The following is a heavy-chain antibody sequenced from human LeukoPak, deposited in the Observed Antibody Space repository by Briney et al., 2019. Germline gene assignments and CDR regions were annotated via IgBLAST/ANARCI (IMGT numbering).Heavy chain of an antibody. J-gene: IGHJ6*02. Sequence: ASVKVSCKASGYTFTGYYMHWVQQAPGQGLEWMGRINPNSGGTNYAQKFQGRVTMTRDTSISTAYMELSRLRSDDTAVYYCARSGYCSGGSCYPTPLYYYYGMDVWGQGTTVTVSS. D-gene: IGHD2-15*01. CDR1: GYTFTGYY. V-gene: IGHV1-2*06. CDR3: ARSGYCSGGSCYPTPLYYYYGMDV. CDR2: INPNSGGT.